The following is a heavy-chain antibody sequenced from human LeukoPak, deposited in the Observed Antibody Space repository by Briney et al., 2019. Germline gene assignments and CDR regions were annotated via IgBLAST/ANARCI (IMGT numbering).Heavy chain of an antibody. V-gene: IGHV3-74*01. CDR2: INTDGDYT. D-gene: IGHD2-2*03. J-gene: IGHJ4*02. CDR3: ARNLGYCSGTSCHYPDY. Sequence: GGSLRLSCAASGFTFDDYAMHWVRQAPGKGLVWVSRINTDGDYTRYADSVKGRFTISRDNAKNTLYLQMNSLRAEDTAVYYCARNLGYCSGTSCHYPDYWGQGTLVTVSS. CDR1: GFTFDDYA.